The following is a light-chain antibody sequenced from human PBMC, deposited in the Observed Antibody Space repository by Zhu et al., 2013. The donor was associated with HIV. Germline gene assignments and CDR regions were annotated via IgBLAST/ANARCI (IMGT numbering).Light chain of an antibody. CDR3: GTWDSSLSAGV. CDR2: DND. Sequence: QSALTQPPSMSAAPGQKVTISCSGSSSNIGNNYVFWFQRLPGTVPKVLIYDNDRRPSGIPDRFFASKSGTSATLDITGLQTGDEADYYCGTWDSSLSAGVFGGGTKVTVL. V-gene: IGLV1-51*01. J-gene: IGLJ2*01. CDR1: SSNIGNNY.